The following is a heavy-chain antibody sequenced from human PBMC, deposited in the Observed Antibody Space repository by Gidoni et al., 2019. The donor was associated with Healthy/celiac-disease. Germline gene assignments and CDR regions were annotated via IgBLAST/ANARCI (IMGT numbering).Heavy chain of an antibody. D-gene: IGHD6-13*01. Sequence: QVQLEQSGAEVKKHGASVKVSCKASGYTFTSYGISGVRQATGQGLGWMGWISAYNGNTNYAQKLQGRVTMTTDTSTSTAYMGLRLLSSDDPAVYYCARDGIAAAGAFQLWGQGTLVTVSS. CDR1: GYTFTSYG. CDR3: ARDGIAAAGAFQL. J-gene: IGHJ1*01. V-gene: IGHV1-18*01. CDR2: ISAYNGNT.